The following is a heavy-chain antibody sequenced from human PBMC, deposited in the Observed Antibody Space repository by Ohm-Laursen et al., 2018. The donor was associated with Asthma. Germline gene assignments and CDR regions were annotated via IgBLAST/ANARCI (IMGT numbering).Heavy chain of an antibody. CDR3: ATLSWYASQF. J-gene: IGHJ4*02. V-gene: IGHV3-7*01. D-gene: IGHD2-2*01. CDR2: IKPDDSQT. Sequence: SLRLSCAASGFTFSGSWMIWVRQAPGKGLQWLAFIKPDDSQTYYADSMEGRFPISRDNSKNSLYLQMSSLRGEDTAIYYCATLSWYASQFWGQGTLVTVSS. CDR1: GFTFSGSW.